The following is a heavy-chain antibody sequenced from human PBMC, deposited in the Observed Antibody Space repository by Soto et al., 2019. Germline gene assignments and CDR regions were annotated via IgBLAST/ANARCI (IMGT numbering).Heavy chain of an antibody. J-gene: IGHJ4*02. Sequence: QVQLVESGGGVVQPGRSLRLSCAASGFTFSTYGMHWVRQAPGKGLEWVAVISFDGSNTDSADSVKGRFTISRDNSKDTLYLQMNSLRPEDTAVYYCAKERDCSNPNCYEAWFYWGPGTLVTVSS. CDR2: ISFDGSNT. D-gene: IGHD2-2*01. CDR3: AKERDCSNPNCYEAWFY. V-gene: IGHV3-30*18. CDR1: GFTFSTYG.